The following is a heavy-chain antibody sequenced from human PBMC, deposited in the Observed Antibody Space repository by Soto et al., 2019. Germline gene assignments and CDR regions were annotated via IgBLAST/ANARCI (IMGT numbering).Heavy chain of an antibody. Sequence: SETLSLTCAVYGGSFSGYYWSWIRQPPGKGLEWIGEINHSGSTNYNPSLKSRVTISVDTSKNQFSLKLSSVTAADTAVYYCARAGVAVAGFSPTRYYYYWGQGTLVTVSS. CDR2: INHSGST. D-gene: IGHD6-19*01. J-gene: IGHJ4*02. CDR3: ARAGVAVAGFSPTRYYYY. V-gene: IGHV4-34*01. CDR1: GGSFSGYY.